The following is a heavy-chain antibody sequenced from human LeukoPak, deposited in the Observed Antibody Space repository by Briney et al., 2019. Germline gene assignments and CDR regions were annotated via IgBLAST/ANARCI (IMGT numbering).Heavy chain of an antibody. CDR3: ARGNRYSSSWYDYYYYMDV. J-gene: IGHJ6*03. CDR1: GFTFSSYG. D-gene: IGHD6-13*01. V-gene: IGHV3-30*02. Sequence: GGSLRLSCAASGFTFSSYGMHWVRQAPGKGPEWVAFIRYDGNTTYYTDSVKGRFTISRDNSKNTLYLQMNSLRGEDTAVYYCARGNRYSSSWYDYYYYMDVWGKGTTVTVSS. CDR2: IRYDGNTT.